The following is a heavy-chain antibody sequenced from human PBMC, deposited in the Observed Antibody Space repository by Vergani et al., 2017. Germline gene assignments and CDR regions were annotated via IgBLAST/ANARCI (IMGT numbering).Heavy chain of an antibody. Sequence: QLQLQESGPGLVKPSETLSLTCTVSGGSISSSSYYWGWIRQPPGKGLVWIGSIYYSGSTYYNPSLKSRVTISVDTSKNQFSLKLSSVTAADTAVYYCARLGTVVTLRFDYWGQGTLVTVSS. CDR2: IYYSGST. D-gene: IGHD4-23*01. V-gene: IGHV4-39*01. CDR1: GGSISSSSYY. J-gene: IGHJ4*02. CDR3: ARLGTVVTLRFDY.